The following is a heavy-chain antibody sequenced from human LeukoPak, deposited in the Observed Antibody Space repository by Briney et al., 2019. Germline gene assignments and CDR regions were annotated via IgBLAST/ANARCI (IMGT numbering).Heavy chain of an antibody. CDR3: ATGKRGPRPFDY. V-gene: IGHV3-23*01. CDR1: GFTFSSYA. CDR2: ISGSGGST. J-gene: IGHJ4*02. D-gene: IGHD3-10*01. Sequence: GGSLRLSCAASGFTFSSYAMSWVRQAPGKGLEWVSGISGSGGSTYYAGSVKGRFTISRDNSKNTLYLQMNNLRAEDTAVYYCATGKRGPRPFDYWGQGTLVTVSS.